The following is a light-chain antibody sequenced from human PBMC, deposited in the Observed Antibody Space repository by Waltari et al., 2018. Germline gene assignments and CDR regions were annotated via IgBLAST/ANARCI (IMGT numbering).Light chain of an antibody. CDR2: GSS. V-gene: IGLV1-40*01. J-gene: IGLJ3*02. CDR3: QSYDSSLSGWV. Sequence: QSVLTQPPSVSGAPGQRVTISCTGSSSNIGAGYDVHWYQQLPGTAPKALIYGSSNRPSGVPDRFSGSKSSTSASLAITGLQAEDEADYYCQSYDSSLSGWVFGGGTKLTVL. CDR1: SSNIGAGYD.